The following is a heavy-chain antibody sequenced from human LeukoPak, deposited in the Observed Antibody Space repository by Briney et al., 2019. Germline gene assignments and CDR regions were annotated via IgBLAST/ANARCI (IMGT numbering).Heavy chain of an antibody. CDR3: ARDRGPRTGFMVREAYDY. V-gene: IGHV3-74*01. CDR2: INTDGSIT. J-gene: IGHJ4*02. Sequence: PGGSLRLSCAASGFTFSDYWIHWVRQAPGKGLVWVSRINTDGSITNYADSVKGRFTISRDNAKNTLYLQMSSLRAEDTAVYYCARDRGPRTGFMVREAYDYWGQGTLVTASS. D-gene: IGHD3-10*01. CDR1: GFTFSDYW.